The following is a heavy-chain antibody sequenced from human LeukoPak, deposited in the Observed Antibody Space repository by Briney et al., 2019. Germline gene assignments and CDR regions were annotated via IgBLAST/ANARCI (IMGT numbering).Heavy chain of an antibody. CDR3: ARAGSGYSFDY. J-gene: IGHJ4*02. V-gene: IGHV4-59*01. CDR2: IYYSGST. D-gene: IGHD3-22*01. Sequence: PSETLSLTCTVSGGSSISSYYWSLIRQPPGKGLEWIGYIYYSGSTNYNPSLRSRVTISVDTSKNQFSLKLSSVTAADTAVYYCARAGSGYSFDYWGQGTRVTVSS. CDR1: GGSSISSYY.